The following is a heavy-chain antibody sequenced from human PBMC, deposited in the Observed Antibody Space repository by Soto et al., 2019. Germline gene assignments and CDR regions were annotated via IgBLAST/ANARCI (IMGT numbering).Heavy chain of an antibody. J-gene: IGHJ3*02. CDR1: GYTFTGYY. Sequence: GASVKVSCKASGYTFTGYYMHWVRQAPGQGLEWMGWINPNSGGTNYAQKFQGWVTMTRDTSISTAYMELSRLRSDDTAVYYCARDAVVAATPYAFDIWGQGTMVTGSS. D-gene: IGHD2-15*01. CDR2: INPNSGGT. V-gene: IGHV1-2*04. CDR3: ARDAVVAATPYAFDI.